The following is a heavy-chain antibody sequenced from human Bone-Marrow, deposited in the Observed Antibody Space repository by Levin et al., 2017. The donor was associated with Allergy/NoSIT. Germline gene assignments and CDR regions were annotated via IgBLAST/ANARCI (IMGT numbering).Heavy chain of an antibody. CDR2: INPNSGGT. Sequence: ASVKVSCKASGYTFTGYYMHWVRQAPGQGLEWMGWINPNSGGTNYAQKFQGRVTMTRDTSISTAYMELSRLRSDDTAVYYCARETGCSGGSCYRPPDYWGQGTLVTVSS. CDR1: GYTFTGYY. V-gene: IGHV1-2*02. J-gene: IGHJ4*02. D-gene: IGHD2-15*01. CDR3: ARETGCSGGSCYRPPDY.